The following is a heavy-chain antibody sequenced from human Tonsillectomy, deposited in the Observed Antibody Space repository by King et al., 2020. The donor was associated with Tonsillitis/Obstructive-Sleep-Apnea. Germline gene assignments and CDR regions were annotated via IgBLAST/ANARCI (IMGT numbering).Heavy chain of an antibody. J-gene: IGHJ6*03. D-gene: IGHD1-7*01. V-gene: IGHV1-69*01. CDR3: ARDSLNYANYYYMGV. CDR1: GVTFSSYA. Sequence: QLVQSGAEVKKPGASVKVSCKASGVTFSSYAISWVRQAPGQGLEWMGWIIPIFGTANNAQKFQGRFTITADESTSTAYMELSSLISEDTAVYYCARDSLNYANYYYMGVWGKGTTVTVSS. CDR2: IIPIFGTA.